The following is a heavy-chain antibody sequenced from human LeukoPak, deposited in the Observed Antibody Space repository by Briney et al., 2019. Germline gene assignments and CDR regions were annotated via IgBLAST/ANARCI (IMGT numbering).Heavy chain of an antibody. CDR3: AREGNSGYYPY. J-gene: IGHJ4*02. Sequence: SCKASGYTFTSYPMHWVRQAPGKGLEWVAVISYDGSEKHYADPVKGRFTISRDNSKNTLYLQMSSLRAEGTAMYYCAREGNSGYYPYWGQGVLVTVSS. D-gene: IGHD3-22*01. CDR1: GYTFTSYP. CDR2: ISYDGSEK. V-gene: IGHV3-30-3*01.